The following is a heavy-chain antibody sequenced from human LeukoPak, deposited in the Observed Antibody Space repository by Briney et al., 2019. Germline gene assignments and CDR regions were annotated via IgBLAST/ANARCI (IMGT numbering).Heavy chain of an antibody. J-gene: IGHJ4*02. CDR3: AAGFSNRGYIY. CDR1: GLTFSTSA. D-gene: IGHD5-12*01. Sequence: SVKVSCKASGLTFSTSAMMWVRQTRGQGLEWIGWTVLGSGATNYAQSLKERVTITRDMSTTTAYMELSSLGSEDTAMYYCAAGFSNRGYIYWGQGTLVTVSS. CDR2: TVLGSGAT. V-gene: IGHV1-58*02.